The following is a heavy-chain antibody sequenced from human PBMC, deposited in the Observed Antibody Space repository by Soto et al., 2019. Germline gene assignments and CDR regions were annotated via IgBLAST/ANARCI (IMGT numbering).Heavy chain of an antibody. CDR3: ARETEVGATLRYYGMDV. V-gene: IGHV6-1*01. CDR2: TYYRSKWYN. D-gene: IGHD1-26*01. J-gene: IGHJ6*02. CDR1: GDSVSSNSAA. Sequence: SHTLSLTCAISGDSVSSNSAAWNWIRQSPSRGLEWLGRTYYRSKWYNDYAVSVKSRITINPDTSKNQFSLQLNSVTPEDTAVYYCARETEVGATLRYYGMDVWGQGTPVTVSS.